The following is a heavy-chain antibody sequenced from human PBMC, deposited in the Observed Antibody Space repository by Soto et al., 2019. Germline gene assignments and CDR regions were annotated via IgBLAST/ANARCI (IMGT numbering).Heavy chain of an antibody. J-gene: IGHJ6*02. CDR3: ARALIQLWPHYYYGMDV. D-gene: IGHD5-18*01. CDR2: IYYSGTT. V-gene: IGHV4-30-4*01. CDR1: GGSISSADHY. Sequence: QVQLQESGPGLVKPSQTLSLTCTVSGGSISSADHYWSWIRQPPGKGLEWIGYIYYSGTTYYNPSLKSRVTISVDTSMNPFALKVSSVTAADTAVYYCARALIQLWPHYYYGMDVWGQGTTVTVSS.